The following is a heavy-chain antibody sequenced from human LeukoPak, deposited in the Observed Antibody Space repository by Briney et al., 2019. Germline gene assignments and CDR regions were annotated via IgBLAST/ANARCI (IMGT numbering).Heavy chain of an antibody. CDR2: ISWNSGSI. CDR1: GFNFDDNA. Sequence: PGRSLRLSCAASGFNFDDNAMHWVRQAPGKGLEWVSGISWNSGSIGYVDSVKGRFTISRDNAKNSLYLQMNSLRTEDTALYYCAKENGSNWYGEGMDVWGQGTTVTVSS. D-gene: IGHD6-13*01. V-gene: IGHV3-9*01. J-gene: IGHJ6*02. CDR3: AKENGSNWYGEGMDV.